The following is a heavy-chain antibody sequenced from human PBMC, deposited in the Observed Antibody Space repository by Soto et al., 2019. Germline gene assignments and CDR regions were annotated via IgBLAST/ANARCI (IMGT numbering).Heavy chain of an antibody. CDR1: GYC. V-gene: IGHV4-34*01. Sequence: GYCGRWISQTPGKGLEWIGEINHSGSTNYNPSLKSRVTISVDTSKNQFSLKLSSVTAADTAVYYCARGQPVVAATTITSFFDYWGQGTLVTVSP. J-gene: IGHJ4*02. D-gene: IGHD2-15*01. CDR3: ARGQPVVAATTITSFFDY. CDR2: INHSGST.